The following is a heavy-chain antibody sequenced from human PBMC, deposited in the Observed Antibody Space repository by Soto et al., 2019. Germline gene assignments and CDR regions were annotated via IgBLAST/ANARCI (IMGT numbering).Heavy chain of an antibody. Sequence: SETLSLTCTVSGGSISSGGYYWSWIRQHPGKGLEWIGYIYYSGSTYYNPSLKSRVTISVDTSKNQFSLKLSSVTAADTAVYYCARFSRGDRGPAAIRWFDPWGQGTLVTVSS. V-gene: IGHV4-31*03. D-gene: IGHD2-2*01. CDR3: ARFSRGDRGPAAIRWFDP. CDR2: IYYSGST. J-gene: IGHJ5*02. CDR1: GGSISSGGYY.